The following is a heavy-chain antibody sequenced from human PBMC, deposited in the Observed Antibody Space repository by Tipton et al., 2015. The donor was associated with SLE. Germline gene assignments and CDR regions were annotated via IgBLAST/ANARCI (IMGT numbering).Heavy chain of an antibody. CDR3: TRQYSSSYHSDS. Sequence: GSLRLSCAASGFTFSSYEMNWVRQAPGKGLEWVSYISSSGSTIYYADSVKGRFTISRDNAKNSLYLQMNSLRAEDTAVYYCTRQYSSSYHSDSWGQGTLVSVSS. J-gene: IGHJ4*02. CDR2: ISSSGSTI. V-gene: IGHV3-48*03. CDR1: GFTFSSYE. D-gene: IGHD3-22*01.